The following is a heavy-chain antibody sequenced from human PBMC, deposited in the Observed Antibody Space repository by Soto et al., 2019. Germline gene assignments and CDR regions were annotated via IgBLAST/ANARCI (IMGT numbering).Heavy chain of an antibody. V-gene: IGHV1-69*01. CDR1: GGGHLRDYR. CDR2: IIPKLGSA. CDR3: ARGGEGYNFGAVY. J-gene: IGHJ4*02. D-gene: IGHD5-12*01. Sequence: QVQLVQSGAEVKAPGSSVKVSCKASGGGHLRDYRTTWVRRAPGQGLEWMGGIIPKLGSANYAQNFQGRVTVTADESTNTIYMAFRSMRSHDTAVYYCARGGEGYNFGAVYWGQGTPVTVSS.